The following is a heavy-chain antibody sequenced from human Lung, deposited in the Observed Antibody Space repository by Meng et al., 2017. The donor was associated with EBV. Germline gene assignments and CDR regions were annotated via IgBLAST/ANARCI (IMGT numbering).Heavy chain of an antibody. CDR3: ARVEVGITSGDY. J-gene: IGHJ4*02. V-gene: IGHV1-18*01. CDR2: ISAYNGNT. D-gene: IGHD1-26*01. CDR1: GYTFTNYG. Sequence: QAPLGQCGGEVKKPGAPVKVSCKASGYTFTNYGITWVRQAPGQGLEWMGWISAYNGNTNYAQTLQGRLTMTTDTSTSTAYMELRSLRSDDTAVYYCARVEVGITSGDYWGQGTLVTVFS.